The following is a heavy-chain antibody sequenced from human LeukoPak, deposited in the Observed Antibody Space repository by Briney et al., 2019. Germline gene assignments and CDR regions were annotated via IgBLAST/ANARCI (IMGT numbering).Heavy chain of an antibody. Sequence: GGSMSLSCAASGFTFSNYGMHWLRQAPGKGLEWVAVISYDESDKYYADSVKGRFTISRANYKNTLYLQMNSLRPEDTAVYYCSKGVVAATTAAYYGMDAWGQGTTVTVSS. D-gene: IGHD2-15*01. CDR3: SKGVVAATTAAYYGMDA. CDR2: ISYDESDK. CDR1: GFTFSNYG. V-gene: IGHV3-30*18. J-gene: IGHJ6*02.